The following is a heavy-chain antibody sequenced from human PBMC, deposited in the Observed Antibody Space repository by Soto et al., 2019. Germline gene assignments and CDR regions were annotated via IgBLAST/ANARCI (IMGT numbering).Heavy chain of an antibody. CDR1: GFTFTSSA. D-gene: IGHD6-13*01. Sequence: GASVKVSCKASGFTFTSSAVQWVRQARGQRLEWIGWIVVGSGNTNYAQKFQERVTITRDMSTSTAYMEPSSLRSEDTAVYYCAAYIAAAGTEEADYYGMDVWGQGTTVTVSS. V-gene: IGHV1-58*01. CDR2: IVVGSGNT. CDR3: AAYIAAAGTEEADYYGMDV. J-gene: IGHJ6*02.